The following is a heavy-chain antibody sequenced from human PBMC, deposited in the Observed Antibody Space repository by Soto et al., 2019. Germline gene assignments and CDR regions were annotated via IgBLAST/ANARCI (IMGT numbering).Heavy chain of an antibody. CDR2: IYPECNQ. Sequence: DVQVVESGGGLVQPGGSLRLSCAVSGFSVGSDYMSWVRQAPGKGLDWVSVIYPECNQYYPASVKARFFISRDGSSNALFVQRNGLRAAGTAVYYCARTSGLDCDGACYSCRLDHWGQGTLVTVSP. J-gene: IGHJ4*02. V-gene: IGHV3-66*01. CDR1: GFSVGSDY. D-gene: IGHD2-21*02. CDR3: ARTSGLDCDGACYSCRLDH.